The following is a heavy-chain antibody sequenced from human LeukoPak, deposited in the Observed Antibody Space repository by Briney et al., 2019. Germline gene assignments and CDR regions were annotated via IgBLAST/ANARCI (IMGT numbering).Heavy chain of an antibody. CDR1: GFSFSNFA. Sequence: GGSLRLSCAASGFSFSNFAMTWVRQAPGKGLEWVSTISGSGDDTYSADSVKGRFTISRDNSKNTLYLQMNSLRAEDTAVYYCAKGPTTFDYGGFDYWGQGTLVTVSS. D-gene: IGHD4-23*01. CDR2: ISGSGDDT. CDR3: AKGPTTFDYGGFDY. J-gene: IGHJ4*02. V-gene: IGHV3-23*01.